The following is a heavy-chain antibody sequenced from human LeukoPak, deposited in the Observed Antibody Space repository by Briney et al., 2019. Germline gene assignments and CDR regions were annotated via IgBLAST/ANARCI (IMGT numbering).Heavy chain of an antibody. V-gene: IGHV3-21*01. CDR2: ISSSSSYI. Sequence: GGSLRLSCAASGFTFSSYSMNWVRQAPGKGLEWVSSISSSSSYIYYADSVKGRFTISRDNAKNSLYLQMNSLRAEDTAVYYCARDYGDYIWFDYWGQGTLVTVSS. CDR3: ARDYGDYIWFDY. D-gene: IGHD4-17*01. CDR1: GFTFSSYS. J-gene: IGHJ4*02.